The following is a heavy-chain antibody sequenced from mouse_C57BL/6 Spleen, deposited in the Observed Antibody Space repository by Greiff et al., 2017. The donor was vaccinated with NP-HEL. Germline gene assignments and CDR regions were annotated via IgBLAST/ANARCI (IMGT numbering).Heavy chain of an antibody. CDR2: IHPSDSDT. CDR1: GYTFTSYW. Sequence: QVQLKQPGAELVKPGASVKVSCKASGYTFTSYWMHWVKQRPGQGLEWIGRIHPSDSDTNYNQKFKGKATLNVDKSSSTAYMQLSSLTSEDSAVYYCAIPSSNWDYAMDYWGQGTSVTVSS. V-gene: IGHV1-74*01. J-gene: IGHJ4*01. D-gene: IGHD4-1*01. CDR3: AIPSSNWDYAMDY.